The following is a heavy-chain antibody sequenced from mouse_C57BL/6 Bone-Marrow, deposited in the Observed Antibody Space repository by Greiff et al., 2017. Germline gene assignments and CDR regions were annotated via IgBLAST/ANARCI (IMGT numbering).Heavy chain of an antibody. Sequence: EVQLQESGPGLVKPSQSLSLTCSVTGYSITSGYYWNWIRQFPGNKLEWMGYISYDGSNNSNPSLKNRISITRDTSKNQFFLKLNSVTTEDTATYYCAREGRVWYAMDYWGQGTSVTVSS. CDR3: AREGRVWYAMDY. CDR1: GYSITSGYY. D-gene: IGHD1-1*01. J-gene: IGHJ4*01. CDR2: ISYDGSN. V-gene: IGHV3-6*01.